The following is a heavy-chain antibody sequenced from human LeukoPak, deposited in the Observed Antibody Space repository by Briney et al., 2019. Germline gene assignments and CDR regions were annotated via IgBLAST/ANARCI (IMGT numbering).Heavy chain of an antibody. V-gene: IGHV3-30*18. CDR3: AKDGGYCGMDV. CDR1: GFTFSSYG. Sequence: GGSLRLSCAASGFTFSSYGMHWVRQAPGKGLEWVAVISYDGSNKYYADSVKGRFTISRDNSKNTLYLQMNSLRAEDTAVYYCAKDGGYCGMDVWGQGTTVTVSS. J-gene: IGHJ6*02. CDR2: ISYDGSNK.